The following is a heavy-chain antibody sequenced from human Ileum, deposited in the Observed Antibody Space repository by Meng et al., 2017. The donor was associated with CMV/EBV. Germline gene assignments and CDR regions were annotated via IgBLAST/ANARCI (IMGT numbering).Heavy chain of an antibody. J-gene: IGHJ5*02. CDR2: IYWNDDK. CDR3: AHSLPIDYDFWSGDYHEWFDP. V-gene: IGHV2-5*01. D-gene: IGHD3-3*01. Sequence: SSVGVGWIRQPPGKALDWLALIYWNDDKRYSPSLKSRLTITKDTSKNQVVLTMTNMDPVDTATYYCAHSLPIDYDFWSGDYHEWFDPWGQGTLVTVSS. CDR1: SSVG.